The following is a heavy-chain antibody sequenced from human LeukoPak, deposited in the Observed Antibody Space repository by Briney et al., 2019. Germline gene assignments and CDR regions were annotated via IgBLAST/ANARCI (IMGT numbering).Heavy chain of an antibody. CDR1: GGTFSSYA. CDR3: ARDQAGEQPWFDP. D-gene: IGHD1/OR15-1a*01. V-gene: IGHV1-69*06. Sequence: ASVKVSCKASGGTFSSYAISWVRQAPGQGLEWMGGIVPIFGTANYVKKFQGRVTITADKSTSTAYMELSSLRSEDTAVYYCARDQAGEQPWFDPWGQGTLVTVSS. J-gene: IGHJ5*02. CDR2: IVPIFGTA.